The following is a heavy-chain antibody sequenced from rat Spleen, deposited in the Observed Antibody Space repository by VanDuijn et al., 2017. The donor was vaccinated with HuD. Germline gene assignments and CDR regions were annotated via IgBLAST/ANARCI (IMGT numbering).Heavy chain of an antibody. CDR1: GFTFSNYG. D-gene: IGHD5-1*01. J-gene: IGHJ3*01. Sequence: EVQLVESGGGLVQPGRSLKLSCAASGFTFSNYGMAWVRQAPTKGLEWVASITNSGGSRYYRDSVKGRFTISRDNAKSTLYLQMDSLRSEDTATYYCTRGSLGALGYWGQGTLVTVSS. CDR2: ITNSGGSR. V-gene: IGHV5S13*01. CDR3: TRGSLGALGY.